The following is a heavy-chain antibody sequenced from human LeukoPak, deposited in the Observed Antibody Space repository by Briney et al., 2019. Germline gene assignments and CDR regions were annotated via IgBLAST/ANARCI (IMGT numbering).Heavy chain of an antibody. V-gene: IGHV3-30*18. J-gene: IGHJ4*02. CDR3: AKDSSGWYFDY. Sequence: GGSLRLSCAASGFTFSSYGMHWVRQAPGKGLEWVAVISYDGSNKYYADSVKGRFTISRDNSKNTLYLQMNSLRAEDTAVYYCAKDSSGWYFDYWGQGTLVTVSA. CDR2: ISYDGSNK. D-gene: IGHD6-19*01. CDR1: GFTFSSYG.